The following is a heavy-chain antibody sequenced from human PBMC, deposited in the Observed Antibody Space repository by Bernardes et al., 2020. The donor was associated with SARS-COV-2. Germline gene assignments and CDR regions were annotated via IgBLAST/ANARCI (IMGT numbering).Heavy chain of an antibody. D-gene: IGHD3-9*01. J-gene: IGHJ4*01. CDR3: AKDLTRLDY. CDR1: GFTFSSYA. V-gene: IGHV3-23*01. Sequence: WGSLRLSCAASGFTFSSYAMSWVRQAQGKGLEWVSAISGSGGSTYYADSVKGRFTISRDNSKNTLYLQMKSLRAEDTAVYYCAKDLTRLDYWGHGTLVTGSS. CDR2: ISGSGGST.